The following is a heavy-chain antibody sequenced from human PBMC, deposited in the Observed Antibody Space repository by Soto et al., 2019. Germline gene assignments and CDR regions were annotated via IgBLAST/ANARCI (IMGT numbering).Heavy chain of an antibody. CDR1: GFTFSSYA. J-gene: IGHJ3*02. Sequence: QVQLVESGGGVVQPGTSLRLSCAASGFTFSSYAMHWVRQAPGKGLEWVAVISYDGYNKYYADSVKGRFTISRDNSKNTLDLQMDSLRAEDTAVSYCARGPYCSGGTCFGSQSAFDIWGQGTMVTVSS. V-gene: IGHV3-30-3*01. D-gene: IGHD2-15*01. CDR3: ARGPYCSGGTCFGSQSAFDI. CDR2: ISYDGYNK.